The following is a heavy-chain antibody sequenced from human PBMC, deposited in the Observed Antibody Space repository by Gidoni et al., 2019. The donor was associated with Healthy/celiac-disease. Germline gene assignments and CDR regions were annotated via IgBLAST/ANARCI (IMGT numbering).Heavy chain of an antibody. J-gene: IGHJ4*02. CDR3: ARGWVSYDILTGYYPTYSFDY. V-gene: IGHV4-59*01. Sequence: QVQLQESGPGLVKPSETLSLTCTVSGGSISSYYWSWIRQPPGKGLEWIGYIYYSGSTNYNPSLKSRVTISVDTSKNQFSLKLSSVTAADTAVYYCARGWVSYDILTGYYPTYSFDYWGQGTLVTVSS. D-gene: IGHD3-9*01. CDR2: IYYSGST. CDR1: GGSISSYY.